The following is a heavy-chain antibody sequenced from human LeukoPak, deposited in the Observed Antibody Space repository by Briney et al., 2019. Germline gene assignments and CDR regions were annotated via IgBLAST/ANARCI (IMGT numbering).Heavy chain of an antibody. CDR3: TTEPPDIVVVVAAMPGNY. J-gene: IGHJ4*02. Sequence: GGSLRLSCAASGFTFSSYWMSWVRQAPGKGLEWVGRIKSKTDGGTTDYAAPVKGRFTISRDDSKNTLYLQMNSLKTEDTAVYYCTTEPPDIVVVVAAMPGNYWGQGTLVTVSS. CDR1: GFTFSSYW. D-gene: IGHD2-15*01. CDR2: IKSKTDGGTT. V-gene: IGHV3-15*01.